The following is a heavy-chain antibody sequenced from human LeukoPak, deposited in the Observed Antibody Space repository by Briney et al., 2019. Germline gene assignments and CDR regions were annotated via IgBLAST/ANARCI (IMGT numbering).Heavy chain of an antibody. D-gene: IGHD5-18*01. CDR2: IIPIFGTA. J-gene: IGHJ6*02. CDR1: GYTFTSYG. V-gene: IGHV1-69*13. CDR3: ARDGRLKGYSYGQGFYYYYGMDV. Sequence: SVKVSCKASGYTFTSYGISWVRQAPGQGLEWMGGIIPIFGTANYAQKFQGRVTITADESTSTAYMGLSSLRSEDTAVYYCARDGRLKGYSYGQGFYYYYGMDVWGQGTTVTVSS.